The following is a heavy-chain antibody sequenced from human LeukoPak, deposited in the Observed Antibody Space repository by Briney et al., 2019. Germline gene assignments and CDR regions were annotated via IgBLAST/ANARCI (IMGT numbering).Heavy chain of an antibody. Sequence: SGPTLLRPTPTLTLTIYFSGFSLSTSGVGVGWIRQPPGKALEWLALIYWNGENRIIPSLKNRLTVTKYTSKNQVVLTLTNMDPVDTATYYCAHQLEKKWLVAFQYWGQGALVTVSS. D-gene: IGHD6-19*01. CDR1: GFSLSTSGVG. V-gene: IGHV2-5*01. CDR2: IYWNGEN. J-gene: IGHJ1*01. CDR3: AHQLEKKWLVAFQY.